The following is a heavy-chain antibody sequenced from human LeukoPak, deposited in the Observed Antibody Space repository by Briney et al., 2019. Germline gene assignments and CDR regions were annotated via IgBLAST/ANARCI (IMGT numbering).Heavy chain of an antibody. D-gene: IGHD3-10*02. CDR3: AELGITMIGGV. Sequence: PGGSLRLSCAASGFTFSSYEMNWVRQGPGKGQEWVSYISSSGSTIYYADSVKGRFTISRDNAKNSLYQQMNSLRAEDTAVYYCAELGITMIGGVWGKGTTVTISS. V-gene: IGHV3-48*03. CDR2: ISSSGSTI. J-gene: IGHJ6*04. CDR1: GFTFSSYE.